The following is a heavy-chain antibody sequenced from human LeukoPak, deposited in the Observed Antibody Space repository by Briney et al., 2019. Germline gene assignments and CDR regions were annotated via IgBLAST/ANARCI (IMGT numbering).Heavy chain of an antibody. V-gene: IGHV1-18*01. Sequence: EASVKVSCKASGYTFTSYGISWVRQAPGQGLEWMGWISAYNGNTNYAQKLQGRVTMTTDTSTSTAYMELRSLRSDDTAVYYCARAAMALLGEARFDYWGQGTLVTVSS. CDR2: ISAYNGNT. J-gene: IGHJ4*02. CDR3: ARAAMALLGEARFDY. CDR1: GYTFTSYG. D-gene: IGHD5-18*01.